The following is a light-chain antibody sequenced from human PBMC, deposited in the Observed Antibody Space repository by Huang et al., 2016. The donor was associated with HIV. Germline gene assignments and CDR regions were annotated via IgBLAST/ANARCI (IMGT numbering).Light chain of an antibody. CDR1: QGISNS. Sequence: DIKVTQSPSSLSASVADRGTITCRASQGISNSLTWYQQKTGKPPRLLVSGASKLESGVPSSFSGSGSGTDYPLPISSLQPEDFSTYYCQQYFSALWTFRQGTKV. CDR2: GAS. V-gene: IGKV1-NL1*01. CDR3: QQYFSALWT. J-gene: IGKJ1*01.